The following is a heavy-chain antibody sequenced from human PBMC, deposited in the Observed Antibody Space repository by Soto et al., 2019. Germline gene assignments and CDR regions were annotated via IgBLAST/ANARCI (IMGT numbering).Heavy chain of an antibody. Sequence: PAGSLRLSCSASRFTFGGYAMSWVRQAPGKGLEWVSGITGNAANTVYADSVKGRFTISRDNSKNALYLQLNSLRAEDTAVYFCAKAARDCGGDCYSSYFDSWGQGAPVTVSS. V-gene: IGHV3-23*01. J-gene: IGHJ4*02. D-gene: IGHD2-21*02. CDR3: AKAARDCGGDCYSSYFDS. CDR1: RFTFGGYA. CDR2: ITGNAANT.